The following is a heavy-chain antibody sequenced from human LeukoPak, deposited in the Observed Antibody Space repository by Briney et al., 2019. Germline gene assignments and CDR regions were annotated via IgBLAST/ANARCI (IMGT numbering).Heavy chain of an antibody. D-gene: IGHD3-22*01. Sequence: GASVKVSCKASGYTFTGYYMHWVRHAPGKGLEWMGGFDTEDDEIIYAQEFQGRVTMTEDTSTETAYMELSSLRFDDTAVFYCASTARVGHYDRSGFRPGRYFDDWGQGTLVTVSS. V-gene: IGHV1-24*01. CDR2: FDTEDDEI. J-gene: IGHJ4*02. CDR1: GYTFTGYY. CDR3: ASTARVGHYDRSGFRPGRYFDD.